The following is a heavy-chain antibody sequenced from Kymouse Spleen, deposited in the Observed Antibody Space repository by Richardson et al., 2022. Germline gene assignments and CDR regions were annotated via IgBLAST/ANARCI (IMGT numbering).Heavy chain of an antibody. J-gene: IGHJ4*02. CDR3: TTEYLRGVIPGDY. CDR2: IKSKTDGGTT. D-gene: IGHD3-10*01. V-gene: IGHV3-15*01. CDR1: GFTFSNAW. Sequence: EVQLVESGGGLVKPGGSLRLSCAASGFTFSNAWMSWVRQAPGKGLEWVGRIKSKTDGGTTDYAAPVKGRFTISRDDSKNTLYLQMNSLKTEDTAVYYCTTEYLRGVIPGDYWGQGTLVTVSS.